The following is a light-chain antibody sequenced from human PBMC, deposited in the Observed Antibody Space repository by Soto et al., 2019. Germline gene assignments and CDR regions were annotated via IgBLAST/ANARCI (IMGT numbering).Light chain of an antibody. CDR1: SSDVGSYNR. J-gene: IGLJ2*01. Sequence: SALTQPPSVSGSPGHSVTISCTGTSSDVGSYNRVSWYQQPPGTAPKLMIYEVSNRPSGVPDRFSGSKSGNTASLTISGLQAEDEADYYCSSYTSSIDVVFGGGTKLTVL. CDR2: EVS. CDR3: SSYTSSIDVV. V-gene: IGLV2-18*02.